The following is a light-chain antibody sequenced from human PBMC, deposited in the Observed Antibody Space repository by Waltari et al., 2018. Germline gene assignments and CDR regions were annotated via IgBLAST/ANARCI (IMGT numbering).Light chain of an antibody. CDR2: DVS. CDR3: QQYQKSPWT. CDR1: QSLAYY. V-gene: IGKV3-11*01. J-gene: IGKJ1*01. Sequence: EIVLTQSPATPSLSPGERATPPCRASQSLAYYLAWYQPRPGPAPRPLISDVSNRASGIPARFSGSGSGADFTLTISSLQPDDFGSYYCQQYQKSPWTFGQGTKVEIK.